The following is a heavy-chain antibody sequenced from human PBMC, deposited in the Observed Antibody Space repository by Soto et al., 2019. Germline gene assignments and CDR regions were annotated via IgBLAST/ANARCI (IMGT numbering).Heavy chain of an antibody. CDR1: GYTFTGYY. D-gene: IGHD2-2*01. CDR2: INPNSGGT. V-gene: IGHV1-2*02. J-gene: IGHJ6*02. Sequence: AASVKVSCKASGYTFTGYYMHWVRQPPGQGLEWMGWINPNSGGTNYAQKFQGRGTMTRDTSISTAYMELSRLRSDDTAVYYCARDDGDRGPAAPRYGMDVWGHGTTVTVSS. CDR3: ARDDGDRGPAAPRYGMDV.